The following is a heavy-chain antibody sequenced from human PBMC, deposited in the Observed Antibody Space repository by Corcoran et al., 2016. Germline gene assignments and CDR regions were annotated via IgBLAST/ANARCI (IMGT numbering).Heavy chain of an antibody. J-gene: IGHJ4*02. CDR1: GGSFSGYY. V-gene: IGHV4-34*01. D-gene: IGHD2-21*02. CDR2: INHSGST. Sequence: QVQLQQWGAGLLKPSETLSLTCAVYGGSFSGYYWSWIRQPPGKGLEWIGEINHSGSTNYNPSLKSRVTISVDTSKNQFSLELSSVTAADTAVYYCARLAARGVVTAPNDYYWGQGTLVTVSS. CDR3: ARLAARGVVTAPNDYY.